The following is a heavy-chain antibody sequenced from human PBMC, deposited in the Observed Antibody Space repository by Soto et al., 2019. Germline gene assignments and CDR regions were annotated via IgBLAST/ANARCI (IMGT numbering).Heavy chain of an antibody. CDR3: ARMGSSSSIWLDP. D-gene: IGHD6-6*01. CDR1: GFSLSNARMG. CDR2: IFSNDEK. Sequence: SGPTLVNPTETLTLTCTVSGFSLSNARMGVSWIRQPPVKALEWLAHIFSNDEKSYSTSLKSRLTISKDTSKSQVVLTMTNMDPVDTATYYCARMGSSSSIWLDPWGQGTLVTVSS. V-gene: IGHV2-26*01. J-gene: IGHJ5*02.